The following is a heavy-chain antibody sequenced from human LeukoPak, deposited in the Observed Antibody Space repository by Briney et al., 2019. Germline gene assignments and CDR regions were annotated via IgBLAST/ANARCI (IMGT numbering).Heavy chain of an antibody. D-gene: IGHD6-19*01. CDR1: RHPYTPYV. V-gene: IGHV1-18*04. Sequence: APVKLSDTPSRHPYTPYVISWVRQAPGLQVECLGWFRAYKRNTNYAQKLQGRVTMTKDTSTSTAYMELRSLRSDDTAVYYCTRMGIAVAGYFDYWGQGTVVTVSS. CDR3: TRMGIAVAGYFDY. CDR2: FRAYKRNT. J-gene: IGHJ4*02.